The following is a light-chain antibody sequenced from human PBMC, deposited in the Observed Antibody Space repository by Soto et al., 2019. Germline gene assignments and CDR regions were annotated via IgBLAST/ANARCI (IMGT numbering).Light chain of an antibody. CDR1: SSGVGSYNY. Sequence: QSALTQPASVSGSPGQSITISCTGTSSGVGSYNYVSWYQQHPGKAPKLMIYEVSTRPSGVSSRFSGSKSGNTASLTISGLQAEDEADYYCSSYSSSSTVFGTGTKVTVL. V-gene: IGLV2-14*01. CDR2: EVS. CDR3: SSYSSSSTV. J-gene: IGLJ1*01.